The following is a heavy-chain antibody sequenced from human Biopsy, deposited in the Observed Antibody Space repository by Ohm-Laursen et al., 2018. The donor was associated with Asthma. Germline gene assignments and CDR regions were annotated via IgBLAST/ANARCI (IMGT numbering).Heavy chain of an antibody. CDR1: GYTCRSYG. J-gene: IGHJ4*02. CDR3: ARHPYNFGGFDY. Sequence: SVKVSCKASGYTCRSYGVSWVRQAPGQGLEWMGWISPFTGDTHFGQKFQGRVTMTTDTSTDTAYMELRSLRSDDTAVYYCARHPYNFGGFDYWGQGSLVLVSS. D-gene: IGHD5-24*01. V-gene: IGHV1-18*04. CDR2: ISPFTGDT.